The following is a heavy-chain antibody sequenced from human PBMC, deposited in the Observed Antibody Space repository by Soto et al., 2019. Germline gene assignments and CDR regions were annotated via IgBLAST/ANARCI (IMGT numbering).Heavy chain of an antibody. CDR3: ARVGGYDYVWGSYRYFAGYFDY. J-gene: IGHJ4*02. D-gene: IGHD3-16*02. CDR1: GGSFSGYY. Sequence: QVQLQQWGAGLLKPSETLSLTCAVYGGSFSGYYWSWIRQPPGKGLEWLGEINHSGSTNYNPSLKSRVTISVDTSKNQFSLKLSSVTAADTAVYYCARVGGYDYVWGSYRYFAGYFDYWGQGTLVTVSS. CDR2: INHSGST. V-gene: IGHV4-34*01.